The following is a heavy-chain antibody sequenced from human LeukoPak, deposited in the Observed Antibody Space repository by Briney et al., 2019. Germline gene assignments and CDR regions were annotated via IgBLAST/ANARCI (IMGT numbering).Heavy chain of an antibody. CDR1: VYTFTSCV. D-gene: IGHD6-13*01. CDR2: ISADNGNT. V-gene: IGHV1-18*01. CDR3: ARIDSYSSSWYGDTYYFDY. Sequence: ASGKVSCKASVYTFTSCVISWVRQAPGQGLEWVGRISADNGNTNYAQKLQGRVTMTTDTSTSTAYMELRSLRSDDTAVYYCARIDSYSSSWYGDTYYFDYWGQGTLVTVSS. J-gene: IGHJ4*02.